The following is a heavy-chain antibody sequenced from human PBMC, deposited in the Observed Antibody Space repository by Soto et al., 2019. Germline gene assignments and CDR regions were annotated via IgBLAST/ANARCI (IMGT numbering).Heavy chain of an antibody. CDR3: ARRRITMIVVVFDAFDI. V-gene: IGHV4-4*02. CDR2: IYHSGST. Sequence: QVQLQESGPGLVKPSGTLSLTCAVSGGSISSSYWWSWVRQPPGKGLEWIGEIYHSGSTNYNPSLKSRVTISVDKAKNQVSLKLSSVPAADTAVYYCARRRITMIVVVFDAFDIWGQGTMVTVSS. J-gene: IGHJ3*02. D-gene: IGHD3-22*01. CDR1: GGSISSSYW.